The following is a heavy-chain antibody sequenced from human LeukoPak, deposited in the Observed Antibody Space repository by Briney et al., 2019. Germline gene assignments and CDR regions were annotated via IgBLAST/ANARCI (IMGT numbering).Heavy chain of an antibody. CDR2: FDPEDGET. J-gene: IGHJ3*02. Sequence: ASVTVSCKVSGYTLTELSMHWVRQAPGKGLEWMGGFDPEDGETIYAQKFQGRVTMTEDASTDTAYMELSSLRSEDTAVYYCATSRGGLRIAVAAFDIWGQRTMVTVSS. CDR3: ATSRGGLRIAVAAFDI. V-gene: IGHV1-24*01. CDR1: GYTLTELS. D-gene: IGHD6-19*01.